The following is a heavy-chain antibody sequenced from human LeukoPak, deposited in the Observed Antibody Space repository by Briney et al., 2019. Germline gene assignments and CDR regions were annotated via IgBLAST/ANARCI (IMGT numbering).Heavy chain of an antibody. CDR2: ISGSGGST. Sequence: GSLRLSCAASGFTFSSYAMSWVRQAPGKGLEWVSAISGSGGSTYYADSVKGRFTISRDNSKNTLYLQMNSLRAGDTAVYYCAKGGQQWLVRGDYWGQGTLVTVSS. V-gene: IGHV3-23*01. CDR3: AKGGQQWLVRGDY. D-gene: IGHD6-19*01. CDR1: GFTFSSYA. J-gene: IGHJ4*02.